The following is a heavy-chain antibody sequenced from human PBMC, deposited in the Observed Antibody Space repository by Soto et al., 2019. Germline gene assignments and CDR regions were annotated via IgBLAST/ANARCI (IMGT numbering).Heavy chain of an antibody. CDR2: INHSGST. J-gene: IGHJ4*02. CDR1: GGSFSAYY. D-gene: IGHD6-19*01. V-gene: IGHV4-34*01. Sequence: QVQLQQWGAGLLKPSETLSLTCAVYGGSFSAYYWSWIRQPPGKGLEWIGEINHSGSTNYNPSLKSRVTISVDTSKNQFSLKVSSVTAADTAVYYCARGWSGWRVWLDYWGQGTLVTVSS. CDR3: ARGWSGWRVWLDY.